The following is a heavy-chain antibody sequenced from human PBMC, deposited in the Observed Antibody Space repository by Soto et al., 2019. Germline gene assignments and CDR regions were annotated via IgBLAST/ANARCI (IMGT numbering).Heavy chain of an antibody. CDR2: ISSSTSHT. D-gene: IGHD6-13*01. J-gene: IGHJ4*02. V-gene: IGHV3-11*05. CDR3: ARGRGAAADYFDF. CDR1: GFTFSDYY. Sequence: QVQLVESGGGLVKPGGSLRLSCAGSGFTFSDYYMTWIRHAPGKGLEWVSCISSSTSHTNYADSVKGRFTISRDNAKNSLFLQMNSLRAEDTAVYYCARGRGAAADYFDFWGQGTLVTVSS.